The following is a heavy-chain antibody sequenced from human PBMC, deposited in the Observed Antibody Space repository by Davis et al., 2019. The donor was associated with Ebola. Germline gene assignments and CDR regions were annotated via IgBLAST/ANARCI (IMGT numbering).Heavy chain of an antibody. J-gene: IGHJ4*02. CDR1: GGSFSGYY. CDR3: ARAKGSDSSGYSAHGFDY. CDR2: INHSGST. Sequence: MPSETLSLTCAVYGGSFSGYYWSWIRQPPGKGLEWIGEINHSGSTNYNPSLKSRVTISVDTSKNQFSLKLSSVTAADTAVYYCARAKGSDSSGYSAHGFDYWGQGTLVTVSS. D-gene: IGHD3-22*01. V-gene: IGHV4-34*01.